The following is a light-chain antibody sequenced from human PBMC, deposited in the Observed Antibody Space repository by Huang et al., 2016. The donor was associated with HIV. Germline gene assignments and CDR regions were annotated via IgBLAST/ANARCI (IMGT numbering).Light chain of an antibody. Sequence: EIMMTQTPLSLSVTPGQPASISCKTSQRLLHGDGKNHLYGYLQKPGQSQQRRIYEGSNRFSGVPDRFNGSGSGTEFTLKISRVEAEDVGICYCMQTKQSATFGQGTKVE. V-gene: IGKV2D-29*02. J-gene: IGKJ1*01. CDR2: EGS. CDR3: MQTKQSAT. CDR1: QRLLHGDGKNH.